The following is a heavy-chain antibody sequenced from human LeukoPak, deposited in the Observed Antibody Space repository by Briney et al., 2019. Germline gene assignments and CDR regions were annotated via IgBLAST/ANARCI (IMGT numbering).Heavy chain of an antibody. J-gene: IGHJ4*02. CDR3: ARDLGPYPGGSFDY. Sequence: GGSLRLSCAASGFTFSSYSMNWVRQAPGKGLEWVSSISSSSSYIYYADPVKGRFTISRDNAKNSLYLQMNSLRAEDTAVYYCARDLGPYPGGSFDYWGQGTLVTVSS. CDR1: GFTFSSYS. CDR2: ISSSSSYI. V-gene: IGHV3-21*01.